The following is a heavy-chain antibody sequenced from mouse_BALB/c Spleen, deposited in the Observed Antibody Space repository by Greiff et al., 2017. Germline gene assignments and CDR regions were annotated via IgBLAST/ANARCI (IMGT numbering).Heavy chain of an antibody. D-gene: IGHD1-1*01. CDR3: ARYYGHYYAMDY. V-gene: IGHV14-1*02. CDR2: IDPENGNT. CDR1: GFTIKDYY. J-gene: IGHJ4*01. Sequence: VQLKQSGAELVRPGALVKLSCKASGFTIKDYYMHWVQQRPEQGLEWIGWIDPENGNTIYDPTFQGKASITADTSSNTAYLQLSSLTSEDTAVYYCARYYGHYYAMDYWGQGTSVTVSS.